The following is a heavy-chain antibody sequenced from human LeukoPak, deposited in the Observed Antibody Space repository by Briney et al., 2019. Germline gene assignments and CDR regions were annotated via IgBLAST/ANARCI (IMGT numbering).Heavy chain of an antibody. Sequence: GASVKVSCKAFGYTFTSNYMHWVRQAPGQGPEWMGVISPSGGSTTYAQKFQGRVTLTRDMFTGTDYLELSSLRSEDTAVYYCARGPSITMIRGGQWYYYMDVWGKGTTVTISS. J-gene: IGHJ6*03. D-gene: IGHD3-10*01. CDR1: GYTFTSNY. CDR3: ARGPSITMIRGGQWYYYMDV. V-gene: IGHV1-46*01. CDR2: ISPSGGST.